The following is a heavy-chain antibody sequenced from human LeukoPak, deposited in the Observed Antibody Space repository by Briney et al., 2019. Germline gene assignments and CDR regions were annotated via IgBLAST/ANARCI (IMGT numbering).Heavy chain of an antibody. D-gene: IGHD2-21*01. V-gene: IGHV3-7*01. Sequence: GGPVRLSCAASGFTFSMYWMRWLRQAPGKGLEWVTHISQDGGEKYYVDSVKGRFPVSRDNAKNSLYLQMISLRAEDTAVYYLKRKLRCRQICGDYWGQGTLVTVSS. J-gene: IGHJ4*02. CDR2: ISQDGGEK. CDR1: GFTFSMYW. CDR3: KRKLRCRQICGDY.